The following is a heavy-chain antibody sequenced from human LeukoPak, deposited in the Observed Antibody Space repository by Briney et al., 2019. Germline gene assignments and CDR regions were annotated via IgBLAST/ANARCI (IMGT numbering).Heavy chain of an antibody. CDR2: ISSSGSTI. CDR3: TTFTLEGSYYYFDY. CDR1: GFTFSDYY. Sequence: PGGSPRLSCAASGFTFSDYYMSWIRQAPGKGLEWISYISSSGSTIYYAGSVKGRFTISRDNAKNSLYLQMNSLKTEDTAVYYCTTFTLEGSYYYFDYWGQGTLVTVSS. D-gene: IGHD1-26*01. V-gene: IGHV3-11*01. J-gene: IGHJ4*02.